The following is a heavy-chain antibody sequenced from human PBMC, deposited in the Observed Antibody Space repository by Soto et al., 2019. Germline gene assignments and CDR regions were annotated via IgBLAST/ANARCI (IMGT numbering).Heavy chain of an antibody. Sequence: QITLKESGPTLVKPTQTLTLTCTFSGFSLSTSGVGVGWIRQPPGKALEWLALIYWDDDKRYSPSLNSRLTITKYTPKNQEVLTMTNMDPVDTATYYCPHIGRGDAFDIWGQGTMVTVSS. D-gene: IGHD3-10*01. CDR2: IYWDDDK. J-gene: IGHJ3*02. CDR1: GFSLSTSGVG. CDR3: PHIGRGDAFDI. V-gene: IGHV2-5*02.